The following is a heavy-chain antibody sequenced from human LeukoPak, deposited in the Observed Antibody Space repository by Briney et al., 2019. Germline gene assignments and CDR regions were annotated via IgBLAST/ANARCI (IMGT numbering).Heavy chain of an antibody. CDR2: TYYRSKRYK. Sequence: SQTLSLTCAISGDTVSSNSAAWNCIRQSPSIGLEWLVRTYYRSKRYKDYAESVKTRITINPDTSKNQYFIQLNSVTTEDTAVYYCAREPGGAEYSGYDPFDFWGQGTLVTVSS. CDR3: AREPGGAEYSGYDPFDF. V-gene: IGHV6-1*01. J-gene: IGHJ4*02. CDR1: GDTVSSNSAA. D-gene: IGHD5-12*01.